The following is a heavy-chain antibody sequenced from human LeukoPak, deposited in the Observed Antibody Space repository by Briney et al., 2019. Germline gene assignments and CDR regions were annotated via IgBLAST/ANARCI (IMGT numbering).Heavy chain of an antibody. CDR1: GFTVSSNY. Sequence: PGGSLRLSCAASGFTVSSNYMSWVRQAPGKGLEWVSVIYSGGSTYYADSVKGRFTIFRDNSKNTLYLQMNSLRAEDTAVYYCAGTDSSGWYPFDYWGQGTLVTVSS. CDR3: AGTDSSGWYPFDY. D-gene: IGHD6-19*01. V-gene: IGHV3-66*01. J-gene: IGHJ4*02. CDR2: IYSGGST.